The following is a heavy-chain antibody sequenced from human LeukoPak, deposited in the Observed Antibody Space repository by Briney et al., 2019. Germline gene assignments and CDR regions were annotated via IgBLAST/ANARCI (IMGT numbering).Heavy chain of an antibody. CDR1: GGSISSYY. Sequence: SETLSLTCTVSGGSISSYYWSWIRQPPGKGVEWIGYIYYSGSTNYNPSLKSRVTISVDTSKNQFSLKLSSVTAADTAVYYCARESRHYDILTDDYWGQGTLVTVSS. CDR3: ARESRHYDILTDDY. V-gene: IGHV4-59*12. CDR2: IYYSGST. D-gene: IGHD3-9*01. J-gene: IGHJ4*02.